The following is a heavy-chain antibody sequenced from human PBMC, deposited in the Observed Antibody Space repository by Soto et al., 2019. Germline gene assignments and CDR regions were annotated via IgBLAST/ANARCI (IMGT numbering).Heavy chain of an antibody. CDR3: EAASDIVVVPAAKQFQH. V-gene: IGHV3-48*03. CDR1: GFTFSSYE. D-gene: IGHD2-2*01. Sequence: EVQLVESGGGLVQPGGSLRLSCAASGFTFSSYEMNWVRQAPGKGLEWVSYISSSGSTIYYADSVKGRFTISRDNAKNSLYLQMNSLRAEDTAVYYCEAASDIVVVPAAKQFQHWGQGTLVTVSS. J-gene: IGHJ1*01. CDR2: ISSSGSTI.